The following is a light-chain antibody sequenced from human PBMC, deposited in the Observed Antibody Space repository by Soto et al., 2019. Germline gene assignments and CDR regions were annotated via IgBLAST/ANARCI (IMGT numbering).Light chain of an antibody. CDR2: GAS. CDR1: QSVSRSY. CDR3: QQYGSPLT. Sequence: DIVSTQSPGPLSLPPGERATLSCRASQSVSRSYLAWYQQRPGHAPRLLIYGASSRATDIPDRFIGIGSGTDFTLTISRMEPEDFAVYDCQQYGSPLTFGQGTKVDIK. J-gene: IGKJ1*01. V-gene: IGKV3-20*01.